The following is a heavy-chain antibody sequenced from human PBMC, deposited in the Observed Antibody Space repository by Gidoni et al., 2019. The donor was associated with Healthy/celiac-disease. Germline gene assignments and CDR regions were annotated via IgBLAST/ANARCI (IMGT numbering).Heavy chain of an antibody. V-gene: IGHV3-53*01. J-gene: IGHJ4*02. D-gene: IGHD6-19*01. CDR2: IYSGGST. CDR1: TVSSNY. Sequence: TVSSNYMSWVRAAPGKGMGWVSVIYSGGSTDCADSVKGRFTISRDNSKNTLYLQMNSLRAEDTAVYYCARVQIGYSSGWYDYFDYWGQGTLVTVSS. CDR3: ARVQIGYSSGWYDYFDY.